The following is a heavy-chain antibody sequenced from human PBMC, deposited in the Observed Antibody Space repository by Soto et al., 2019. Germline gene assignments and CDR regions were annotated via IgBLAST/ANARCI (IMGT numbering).Heavy chain of an antibody. Sequence: SETLSLTCAVSGGSITGYSWSWIRQPPGKGLEWIGNVDYYGSTIYNPSLKSRVTISVDTSLNKFSLNLRSVTAADTAVYYCARERSWSSYYYGLDVWGQGTTVTVSS. CDR1: GGSITGYS. V-gene: IGHV4-59*01. D-gene: IGHD6-13*01. J-gene: IGHJ6*02. CDR2: VDYYGST. CDR3: ARERSWSSYYYGLDV.